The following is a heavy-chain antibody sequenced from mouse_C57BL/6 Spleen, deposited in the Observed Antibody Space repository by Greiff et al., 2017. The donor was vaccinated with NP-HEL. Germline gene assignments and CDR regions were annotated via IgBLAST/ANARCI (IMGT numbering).Heavy chain of an antibody. CDR2: INPNNGGT. Sequence: EVQLQQSGPELVKPGASVKMSCKASGYTFTDYNMHWVKQSHGKSLEWIGYINPNNGGTSYNQKFKGKATLTVNKSSSTAYMELRSLTSEDSAVYYCARGSYDYDGAWFAYWGQGTLVTVSA. V-gene: IGHV1-22*01. CDR3: ARGSYDYDGAWFAY. D-gene: IGHD2-4*01. CDR1: GYTFTDYN. J-gene: IGHJ3*01.